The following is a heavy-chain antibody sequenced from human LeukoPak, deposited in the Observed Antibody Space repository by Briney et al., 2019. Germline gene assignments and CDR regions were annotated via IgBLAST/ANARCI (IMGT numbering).Heavy chain of an antibody. D-gene: IGHD6-19*01. J-gene: IGHJ4*02. V-gene: IGHV3-30*02. CDR2: IHYDGPER. CDR1: GFTFSRYW. Sequence: GGSLRLSCAASGFTFSRYWMSWVRQAPGKGLEWVAFIHYDGPERYYGDSVRGRFTISRDNSKNTVYLQMNSLRVEDTAVYYCAKDVVGHQWVENYWGQGTLVTVSS. CDR3: AKDVVGHQWVENY.